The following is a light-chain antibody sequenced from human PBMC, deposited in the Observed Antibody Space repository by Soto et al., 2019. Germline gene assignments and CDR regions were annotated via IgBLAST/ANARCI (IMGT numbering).Light chain of an antibody. V-gene: IGLV1-44*01. CDR1: ISNIGKDT. Sequence: QSVLTQPPSVSGTPGLRVNISCSGGISNIGKDTVNWYQQLPGTAPKLLMFNDDKRPSGVPDRFSGSRSGTSASLAISGLQSDDEGVYFFSTWDDSLNGWVFGGGTKVTVL. CDR3: STWDDSLNGWV. CDR2: NDD. J-gene: IGLJ3*02.